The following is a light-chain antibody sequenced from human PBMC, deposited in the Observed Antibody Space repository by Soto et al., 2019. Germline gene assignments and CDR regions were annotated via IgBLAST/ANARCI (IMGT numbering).Light chain of an antibody. J-gene: IGKJ2*01. CDR3: QQYGDSLYI. CDR1: QTAHSMY. Sequence: DIVLTQSPGTLSLSPGERATLSCRTSQTAHSMYLARYQQKPGQAPRLLVYGTSIRATGIPDRFAGSGSGTDFTLTVSRLEPEDFAVYYCQQYGDSLYIFGQGTRVEI. V-gene: IGKV3-20*01. CDR2: GTS.